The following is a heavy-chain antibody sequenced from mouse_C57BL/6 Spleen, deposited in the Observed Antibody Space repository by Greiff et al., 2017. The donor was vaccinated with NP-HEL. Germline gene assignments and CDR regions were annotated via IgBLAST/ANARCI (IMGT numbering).Heavy chain of an antibody. CDR2: INPYNGGT. V-gene: IGHV1-19*01. D-gene: IGHD2-1*01. J-gene: IGHJ4*01. Sequence: EVQLQQSGPVLVKPGASVKMSCKASGYTFTDYYMNWVKQSHGKSLEWIGVINPYNGGTSYNQKFKGKATLTVDKSSSTAYMELNSLTSEDSAVYYCARLELGNYVDAMDYWGQGTSVTVSS. CDR3: ARLELGNYVDAMDY. CDR1: GYTFTDYY.